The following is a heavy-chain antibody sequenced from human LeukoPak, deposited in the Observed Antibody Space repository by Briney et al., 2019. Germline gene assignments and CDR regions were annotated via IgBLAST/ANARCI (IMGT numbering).Heavy chain of an antibody. CDR2: INAANGNT. J-gene: IGHJ4*02. CDR3: ARIGWNYYFDY. CDR1: GYTFTTYA. D-gene: IGHD1-1*01. V-gene: IGHV1-3*01. Sequence: ASVKVSCKASGYTFTTYAIHWLRQAPGQRLEWMAWINAANGNTKYSQNFQGRITISRDTSASTTYMVLSSLRSEDTAVYYCARIGWNYYFDYWGQGTLVTVSS.